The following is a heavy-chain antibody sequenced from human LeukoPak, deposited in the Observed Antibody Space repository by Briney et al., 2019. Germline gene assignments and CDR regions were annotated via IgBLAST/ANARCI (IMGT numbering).Heavy chain of an antibody. CDR1: GLTFSSYE. D-gene: IGHD2-15*01. CDR3: ARVLCDIVDCLYGMDV. CDR2: ISSSGSTR. J-gene: IGHJ6*02. Sequence: PGGSLRLSCAASGLTFSSYEMNWVRQAPGKGLEWVSYISSSGSTRYYADSVKGRFTISRDNAKNSLYLQMNSLRAEDTAVYYCARVLCDIVDCLYGMDVWGQGTTVTVSS. V-gene: IGHV3-48*03.